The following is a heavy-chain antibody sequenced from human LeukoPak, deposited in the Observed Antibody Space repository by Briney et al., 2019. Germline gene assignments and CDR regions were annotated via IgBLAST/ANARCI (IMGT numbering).Heavy chain of an antibody. J-gene: IGHJ4*02. D-gene: IGHD3-10*01. CDR1: GYTFTGYY. CDR3: ARVFVTMVRREYDY. V-gene: IGHV1-2*02. CDR2: INPNSGGT. Sequence: ASVKVSCKASGYTFTGYYMHWVRQAPGQGLEWMGWINPNSGGTNYAQKFQGRVTMTRDTSISTAYMELSRLRSDDTAVYYCARVFVTMVRREYDYWGQGTLVTVSS.